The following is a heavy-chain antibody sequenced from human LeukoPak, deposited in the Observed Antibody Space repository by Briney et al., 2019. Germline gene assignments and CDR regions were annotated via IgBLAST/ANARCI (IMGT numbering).Heavy chain of an antibody. V-gene: IGHV1-46*01. CDR3: ARDFRGGSYYD. CDR1: GYTFTIYY. CDR2: INPSGGST. D-gene: IGHD1-26*01. Sequence: ASVKVACKPSGYTFTIYYMHWVRQAPGQGLEWMGIINPSGGSTSYAQKFQGRVTMTRDTSTSTVYMELSSLRSEDTAVYYCARDFRGGSYYDWGQGTLVTVSS. J-gene: IGHJ4*02.